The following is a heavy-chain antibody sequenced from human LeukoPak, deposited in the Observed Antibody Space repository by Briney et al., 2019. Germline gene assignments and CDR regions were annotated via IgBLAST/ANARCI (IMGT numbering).Heavy chain of an antibody. CDR2: IRYDGSNK. J-gene: IGHJ4*02. V-gene: IGHV3-30*02. Sequence: GGSLRLSCAASGFTFSSYGMHWVRQAPGKGLEWVAFIRYDGSNKYYADSVKGRFTISRDNSKNTLYLQRNSLSGEDTAVYYCAKDPSFRPGYFDYWGQGTHVTVSS. CDR3: AKDPSFRPGYFDY. D-gene: IGHD2-21*01. CDR1: GFTFSSYG.